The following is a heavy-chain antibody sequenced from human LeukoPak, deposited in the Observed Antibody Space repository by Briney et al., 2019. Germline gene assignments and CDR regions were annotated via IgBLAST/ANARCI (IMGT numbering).Heavy chain of an antibody. D-gene: IGHD2-21*01. V-gene: IGHV1-69*13. J-gene: IGHJ4*02. Sequence: SVKVSCKASGGTFSSYAISWVRQAPGQGLEWMGGIIPIFGTANYAQKFQGRVTITADESTSTAYMELSSLGSEDTAVYYCARGAYCDGDCYSYIDYWGQGTLVTVSS. CDR3: ARGAYCDGDCYSYIDY. CDR2: IIPIFGTA. CDR1: GGTFSSYA.